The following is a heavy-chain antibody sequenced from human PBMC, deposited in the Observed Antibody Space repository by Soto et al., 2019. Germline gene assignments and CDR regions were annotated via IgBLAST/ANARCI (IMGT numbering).Heavy chain of an antibody. Sequence: QVQLVESGGGVVQPGRSLRLSCAASGFIISSYGMHWVRQAPGKGLEWLAVISYDGSNKFYGDSAKGRFTMSRDNSKNTLSLHGNSLRATATAVYYCASTGGIASPGYDGSPAPYDYWGQGTLLTVSS. CDR3: ASTGGIASPGYDGSPAPYDY. D-gene: IGHD3-9*01. CDR2: ISYDGSNK. CDR1: GFIISSYG. V-gene: IGHV3-30*03. J-gene: IGHJ4*01.